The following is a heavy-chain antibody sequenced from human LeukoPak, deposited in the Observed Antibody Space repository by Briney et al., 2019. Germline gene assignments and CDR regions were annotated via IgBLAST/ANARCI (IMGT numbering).Heavy chain of an antibody. Sequence: GESLKISCKGSGYSFTSYWIGWVRQMPGKGLEWMGIIYPGDSDTRYSPSFQGQVTISADKSISTAYLQWSSLKASDTAMCYCARHYYGSGSSWLGEGDNWFDPWGRGTLVTVSS. CDR1: GYSFTSYW. J-gene: IGHJ5*02. D-gene: IGHD6-13*01. CDR3: ARHYYGSGSSWLGEGDNWFDP. CDR2: IYPGDSDT. V-gene: IGHV5-51*01.